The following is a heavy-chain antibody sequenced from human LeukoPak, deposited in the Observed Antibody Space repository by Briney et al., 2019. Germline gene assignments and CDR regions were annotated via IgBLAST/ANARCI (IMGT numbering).Heavy chain of an antibody. CDR3: ARAAFVGSNSDWFDP. Sequence: ASVKVSCKASGYTFTSYDINWVRQATGQGLGWMGWMNPNSGNTGYAQKFQGRVTMTRNTSISTAYMELSSLRSEDTAVYYCARAAFVGSNSDWFDPWGQGTLVTVSS. CDR1: GYTFTSYD. D-gene: IGHD6-13*01. CDR2: MNPNSGNT. J-gene: IGHJ5*02. V-gene: IGHV1-8*01.